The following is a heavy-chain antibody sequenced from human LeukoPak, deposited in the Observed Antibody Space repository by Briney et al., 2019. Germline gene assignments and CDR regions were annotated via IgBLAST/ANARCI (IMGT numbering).Heavy chain of an antibody. V-gene: IGHV3-21*01. CDR2: ISSSSSYI. D-gene: IGHD4-11*01. CDR3: ARTPRGQYYFDY. J-gene: IGHJ4*02. Sequence: GGSLRLSCAASGFTFSSYSMNWVRQAPGKGLEWVSSISSSSSYIYYADSVKGLFTISRDNAKNSLYLQMNSLRAEDTAVYYCARTPRGQYYFDYWGQGTLVTVSS. CDR1: GFTFSSYS.